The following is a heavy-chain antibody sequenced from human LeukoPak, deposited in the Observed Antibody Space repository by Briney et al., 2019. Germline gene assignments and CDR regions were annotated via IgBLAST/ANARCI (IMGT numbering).Heavy chain of an antibody. CDR1: GYSFTSYW. CDR2: IYPGDSDT. CDR3: ARYIAAAAKTVYFDY. Sequence: GESLKISCKGSGYSFTSYWIGWVRQMPGKGLEWMGIIYPGDSDTRYSPSFQGQVTISADKSISTAYLQWSSLKASDTAMYYCARYIAAAAKTVYFDYWGQGTPVTVSS. J-gene: IGHJ4*02. V-gene: IGHV5-51*01. D-gene: IGHD6-13*01.